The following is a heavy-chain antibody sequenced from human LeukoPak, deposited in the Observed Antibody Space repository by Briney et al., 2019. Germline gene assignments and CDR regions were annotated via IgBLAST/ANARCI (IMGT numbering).Heavy chain of an antibody. D-gene: IGHD2-2*01. J-gene: IGHJ5*02. V-gene: IGHV3-53*01. CDR3: ARGLILGSLNERYCSTNTCFNWFDP. CDR1: GFTVSSNY. CDR2: IYSGGST. Sequence: GGSLRLSCAASGFTVSSNYMSWVRQAPGKGLEWVSVIYSGGSTYYADSVKGRFTISRDNSKNTLYLQMNSLRAEDTAVYYCARGLILGSLNERYCSTNTCFNWFDPWGQGTLVTVSS.